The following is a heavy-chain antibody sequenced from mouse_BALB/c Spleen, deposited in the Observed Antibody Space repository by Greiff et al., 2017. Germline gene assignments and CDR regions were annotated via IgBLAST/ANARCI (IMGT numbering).Heavy chain of an antibody. CDR3: ARDGNYHYAMDY. CDR1: GFTFSSFG. CDR2: ISSGSSTI. J-gene: IGHJ4*01. D-gene: IGHD2-1*01. V-gene: IGHV5-17*02. Sequence: EVKLMESGGGLVQPGGSRKLSCAASGFTFSSFGMHWVRQAPEKGLEWVAYISSGSSTIYYADTVKGRFTISRDNPKNTLFLQMTSLRSEDTAMYYCARDGNYHYAMDYWGQGTSVTVSS.